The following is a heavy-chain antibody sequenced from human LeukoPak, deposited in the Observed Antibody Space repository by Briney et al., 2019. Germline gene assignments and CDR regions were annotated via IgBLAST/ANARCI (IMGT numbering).Heavy chain of an antibody. CDR1: GGSISSGGYY. CDR3: ARDLIYLTNYYYYGMDV. V-gene: IGHV4-61*08. CDR2: MYYSGNT. J-gene: IGHJ6*02. D-gene: IGHD4/OR15-4a*01. Sequence: SETLSLTCTVSGGSISSGGYYWSWIRQPPGKGLEWIGYMYYSGNTSYNPSLKSRVTISVDTSKNQFSLKLSSVTAADTAVYYCARDLIYLTNYYYYGMDVWGQGTTVTVSS.